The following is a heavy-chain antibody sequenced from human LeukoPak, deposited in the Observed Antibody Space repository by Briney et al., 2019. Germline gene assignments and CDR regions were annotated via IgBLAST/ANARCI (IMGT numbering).Heavy chain of an antibody. CDR2: ISYDGSKK. V-gene: IGHV3-30*04. CDR1: GFTFSEFG. Sequence: PGRSLRLSCAASGFTFSEFGIHWVRQAPGKGLEWLAVISYDGSKKYCGDSVKGRFTNSRDNSKNTLYLQMNSLRAEDTAVYYCARIHSGFDPPYSYYGMDVWGRGTTVTVSS. CDR3: ARIHSGFDPPYSYYGMDV. J-gene: IGHJ6*04. D-gene: IGHD5-12*01.